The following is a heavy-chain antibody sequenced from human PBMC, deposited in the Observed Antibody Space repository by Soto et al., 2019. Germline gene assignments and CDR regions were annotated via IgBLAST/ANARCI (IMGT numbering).Heavy chain of an antibody. V-gene: IGHV3-9*01. J-gene: IGHJ4*02. CDR2: INWNSGTI. CDR3: APAASMMLLLSHFDY. Sequence: EVQLVESGGGLVQPGRSLRLSCAASGFTFDDYAMHWVRQAPGKGLEWVSSINWNSGTIGHAYFVKGLFTISRDNAKSSLYLQMNCRRAEDAALYYCAPAASMMLLLSHFDYWGQGTLVTVSS. CDR1: GFTFDDYA. D-gene: IGHD3-22*01.